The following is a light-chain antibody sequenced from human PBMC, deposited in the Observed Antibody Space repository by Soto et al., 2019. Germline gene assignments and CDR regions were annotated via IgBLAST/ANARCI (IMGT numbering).Light chain of an antibody. V-gene: IGLV2-14*03. CDR2: DVS. J-gene: IGLJ1*01. CDR3: SSYTTSNTRQIV. Sequence: QSVLTQPASVSGSPGQSITISCTGTRSDVGGYNYVSWNQHHPGKAPKLMIFDVSNRPSGVSKRFSGSKSGNTASLTISGLQPEDEADYYCSSYTTSNTRQIVFGTGTKVTVL. CDR1: RSDVGGYNY.